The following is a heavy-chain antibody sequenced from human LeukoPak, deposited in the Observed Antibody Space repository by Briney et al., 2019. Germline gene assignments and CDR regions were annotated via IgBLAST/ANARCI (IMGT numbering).Heavy chain of an antibody. CDR1: GGSISSYY. V-gene: IGHV4-4*07. Sequence: SETLSLTCTVSGGSISSYYWSWLRQPAGKGLEWLGRLYTSGSTNYNPSLKSRVTMSVDTSKNQFSLKLSSVTAADTAVYYCARDREGSYYYYGMDVWGQGTTVTVSS. CDR3: ARDREGSYYYYGMDV. CDR2: LYTSGST. J-gene: IGHJ6*02.